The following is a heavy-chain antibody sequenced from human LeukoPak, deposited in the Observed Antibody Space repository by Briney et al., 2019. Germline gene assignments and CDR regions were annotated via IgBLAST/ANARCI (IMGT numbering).Heavy chain of an antibody. D-gene: IGHD3-10*01. CDR1: GYTFTTYA. V-gene: IGHV1-2*02. J-gene: IGHJ3*02. Sequence: ASVKVSCKASGYTFTTYAMHWVRQAPGQGLEWMGWINPNSGGTNYAQKFQGRVTMTRDTSITTAYMELSRLRSDDTAVYYCARDLDYYGSGSFFHIWAERTMVTVSS. CDR2: INPNSGGT. CDR3: ARDLDYYGSGSFFHI.